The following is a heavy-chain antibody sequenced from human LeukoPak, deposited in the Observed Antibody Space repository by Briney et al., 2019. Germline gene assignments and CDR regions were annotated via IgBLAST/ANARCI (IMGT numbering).Heavy chain of an antibody. CDR3: ARDRGYSYGFGMDV. J-gene: IGHJ6*02. CDR2: IKQDGSEK. D-gene: IGHD5-18*01. Sequence: PGGSLRLSCAASGFTFSSYWMSWVRQAPGKGLEWVANIKQDGSEKYYVDSVKGRFTISRDNAKNSLYLQMNSLRAEDTAVYYCARDRGYSYGFGMDVWGQGTTVTVSS. V-gene: IGHV3-7*01. CDR1: GFTFSSYW.